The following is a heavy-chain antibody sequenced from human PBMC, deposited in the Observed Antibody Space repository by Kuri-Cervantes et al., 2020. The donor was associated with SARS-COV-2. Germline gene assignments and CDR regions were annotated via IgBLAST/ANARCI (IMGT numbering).Heavy chain of an antibody. V-gene: IGHV1-3*01. J-gene: IGHJ5*02. CDR2: INAGNGNT. D-gene: IGHD5-12*01. Sequence: ASVKVSCKASGYTFTSYAMHWVRQAPGQRLEWMGWINAGNGNTKYSQKFQGRVTITRDTSASTAYMELSSLRSEDTAVYYCARDRRGFPGWFDPWGRGTPVTVSS. CDR3: ARDRRGFPGWFDP. CDR1: GYTFTSYA.